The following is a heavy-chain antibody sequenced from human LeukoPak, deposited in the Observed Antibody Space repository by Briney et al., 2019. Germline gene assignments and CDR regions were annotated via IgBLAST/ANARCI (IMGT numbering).Heavy chain of an antibody. Sequence: SETLSLTCTVSGGSISSYYWSWIRQPPGKGLEWIGYIYTSGSTNYNPSLKSRVTISVDTSKNQFSLKLSSVTAADTAVYYCARAGGYYSYYYGMDVWGQGTTVTVSS. CDR3: ARAGGYYSYYYGMDV. D-gene: IGHD3-10*01. J-gene: IGHJ6*02. CDR1: GGSISSYY. CDR2: IYTSGST. V-gene: IGHV4-4*09.